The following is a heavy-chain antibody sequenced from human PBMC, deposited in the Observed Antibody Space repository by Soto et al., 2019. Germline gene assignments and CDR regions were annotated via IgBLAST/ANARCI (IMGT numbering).Heavy chain of an antibody. J-gene: IGHJ5*02. CDR3: ARELAARTGHWFDP. D-gene: IGHD6-6*01. CDR1: GYTFTGYG. CDR2: ISAYNGNT. Sequence: VSVKVSCKASGYTFTGYGISWLRQAPGQGLEWMGWISAYNGNTNYAQKLQGRVTMTTDTSTSTAYMELRSLRSDDTAVYYCARELAARTGHWFDPWGQGTLVTVSS. V-gene: IGHV1-18*01.